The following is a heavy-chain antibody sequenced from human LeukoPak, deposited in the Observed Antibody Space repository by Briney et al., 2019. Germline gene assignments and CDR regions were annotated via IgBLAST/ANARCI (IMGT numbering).Heavy chain of an antibody. CDR3: ARAPSEIGGYYPEYFRH. V-gene: IGHV3-74*01. CDR1: GFTFSNYW. CDR2: IKSDGRT. J-gene: IGHJ1*01. Sequence: GGSLRLSCAAAGFTFSNYWMHWVRKAPGKGLVWVSRIKSDGRTNYADSVKGRFTISRDNAKNTVSLQMNSLRAEDTGVYYCARAPSEIGGYYPEYFRHWGQGTLVTVSS. D-gene: IGHD3-22*01.